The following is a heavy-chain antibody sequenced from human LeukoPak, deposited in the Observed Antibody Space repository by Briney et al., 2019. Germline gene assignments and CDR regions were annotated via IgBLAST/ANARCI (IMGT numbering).Heavy chain of an antibody. CDR1: GGSISSSSYY. V-gene: IGHV4-39*07. J-gene: IGHJ4*02. CDR2: IYYSGST. CDR3: ARGTYPLGGFGGVIVTWT. D-gene: IGHD3-16*02. Sequence: SETLSLTCTVSGGSISSSSYYWGWIRQPPGKGLEWIGSIYYSGSTYYNPSLKSRVTISVDTSKNQFSLKLSSVAAADTAVYYCARGTYPLGGFGGVIVTWTWGQGTLVTVSS.